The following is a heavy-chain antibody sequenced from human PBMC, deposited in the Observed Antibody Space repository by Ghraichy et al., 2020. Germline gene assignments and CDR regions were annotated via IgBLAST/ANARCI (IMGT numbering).Heavy chain of an antibody. CDR3: GSSSPLTHVDAWSGYFPPSI. Sequence: SETLSLTCDVSDVSIASGGHSWAWIRQPPGKGLEWIGYLYYNGNTYYSPSLKSRVFISGDTSKNQFSLKLSSVTAADTAIYYCGSSSPLTHVDAWSGYFPPSIWSQGTRVTVSS. D-gene: IGHD3-3*01. V-gene: IGHV4-30-4*07. J-gene: IGHJ4*02. CDR1: DVSIASGGHS. CDR2: LYYNGNT.